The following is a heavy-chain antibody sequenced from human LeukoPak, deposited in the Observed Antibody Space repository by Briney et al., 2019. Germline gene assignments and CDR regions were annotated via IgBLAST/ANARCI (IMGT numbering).Heavy chain of an antibody. J-gene: IGHJ4*02. Sequence: GGSLRLSCAASGFTFSSYGMHWVRQAPGKGLEWVAVIWYDGSNKYYADSVKGRFTISRDNSKNTLYLQMNSLRAEDTAMYYCARDSSGWPFDYWGQGTLVTVSS. D-gene: IGHD6-19*01. CDR2: IWYDGSNK. V-gene: IGHV3-33*01. CDR1: GFTFSSYG. CDR3: ARDSSGWPFDY.